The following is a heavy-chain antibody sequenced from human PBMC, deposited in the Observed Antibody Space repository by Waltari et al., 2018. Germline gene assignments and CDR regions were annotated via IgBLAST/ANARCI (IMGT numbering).Heavy chain of an antibody. CDR1: GGSISSYY. J-gene: IGHJ3*02. Sequence: QVQLQESGPGLVKPSETLSLTCTVSGGSISSYYWSWIRQPPGKGLEWIGYIYYSGSNNYNPSLKSRVTISVDTSKNQFSLKLSSVTAADTAVYYCARDLKWLGAFDIWGQGTMVTVSS. CDR2: IYYSGSN. D-gene: IGHD6-19*01. V-gene: IGHV4-59*01. CDR3: ARDLKWLGAFDI.